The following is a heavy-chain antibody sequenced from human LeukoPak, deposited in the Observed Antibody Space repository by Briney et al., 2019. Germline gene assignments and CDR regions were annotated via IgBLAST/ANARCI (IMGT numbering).Heavy chain of an antibody. CDR3: ARDRRIAVAGTPPDY. J-gene: IGHJ4*02. CDR1: GYTFTSYY. Sequence: ASVKVSCEASGYTFTSYYMHWVRQAPGQGLEWMGIMNPSGGSTTYAQKFQGRITMTSDTSTSTVYMDLSSLRSEDTAVYYCARDRRIAVAGTPPDYWGQGTLVTVSS. V-gene: IGHV1-46*01. D-gene: IGHD6-19*01. CDR2: MNPSGGST.